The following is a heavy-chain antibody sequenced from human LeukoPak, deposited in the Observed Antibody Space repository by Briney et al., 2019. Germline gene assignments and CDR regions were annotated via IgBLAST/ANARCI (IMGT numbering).Heavy chain of an antibody. V-gene: IGHV4-59*01. J-gene: IGHJ5*02. CDR3: ARDGRYSSGWYWLDP. CDR2: IYYSGST. Sequence: PSETLSLTCTVSGGSISSYYWSWIRQPPGKGLEWIGYIYYSGSTNYNPYLKSRVTISVDTSKNQFSLKLSSVTAADTAVYYCARDGRYSSGWYWLDPWGQGTLVTVSS. CDR1: GGSISSYY. D-gene: IGHD6-19*01.